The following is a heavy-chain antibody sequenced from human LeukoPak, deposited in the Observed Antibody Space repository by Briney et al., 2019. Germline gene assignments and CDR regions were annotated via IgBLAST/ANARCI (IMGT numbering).Heavy chain of an antibody. J-gene: IGHJ4*02. CDR3: ARELAYHIDY. CDR1: GFTFSDYY. V-gene: IGHV3-11*01. Sequence: GGSLRLSCAASGFTFSDYYITWIRQAPGKGLEWVSYISGGSITIFYADSVKGRFTISRDNAKSSVYLQMDSLRVEDTAVYYCARELAYHIDYWGQGTLVTVSS. CDR2: ISGGSITI. D-gene: IGHD2-2*01.